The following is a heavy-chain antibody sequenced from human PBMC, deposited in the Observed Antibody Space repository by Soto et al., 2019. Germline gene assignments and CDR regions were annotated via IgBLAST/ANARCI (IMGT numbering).Heavy chain of an antibody. CDR3: AKDHLAGGYYYYYMDV. Sequence: GGSLRLSCAASGFTFSSYGMHWVRQAPGKGLEWVAVISYDGSNKYYADSVKGRFTISRDNSKNTLYLQMNSLRAEDTAVYYCAKDHLAGGYYYYYMDVWGKGTTVTV. CDR1: GFTFSSYG. D-gene: IGHD1-26*01. J-gene: IGHJ6*03. V-gene: IGHV3-30*18. CDR2: ISYDGSNK.